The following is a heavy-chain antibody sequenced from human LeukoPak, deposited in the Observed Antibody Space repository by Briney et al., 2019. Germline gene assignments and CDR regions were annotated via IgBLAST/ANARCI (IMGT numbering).Heavy chain of an antibody. V-gene: IGHV3-23*01. D-gene: IGHD5-24*01. CDR3: VRSSRDGYSYDY. CDR2: ISGSGAGI. Sequence: GGSLRLSCAASEFSFSTYAMSWVRQAPGKGQQWVSAISGSGAGIYYADSVKGRFTISRDNSKNTLYLQMNSLKVEDTAVYYCVRSSRDGYSYDYWGQGTLVTVSS. J-gene: IGHJ4*02. CDR1: EFSFSTYA.